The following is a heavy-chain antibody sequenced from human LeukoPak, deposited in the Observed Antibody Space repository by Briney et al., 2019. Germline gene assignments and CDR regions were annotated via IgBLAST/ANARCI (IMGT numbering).Heavy chain of an antibody. CDR2: IWYDGSNK. V-gene: IGHV3-33*01. CDR1: GFTFSSYG. Sequence: GGSLRLSCAASGFTFSSYGVHWVRQAPGKGLEWVAVIWYDGSNKYYADSVKGRFTISRDNSKNTLYLQMNSLRAEDTAVYYCARDGDYDFWSGYYGYYYYGMDVWGQGTTVTVSS. D-gene: IGHD3-3*01. CDR3: ARDGDYDFWSGYYGYYYYGMDV. J-gene: IGHJ6*02.